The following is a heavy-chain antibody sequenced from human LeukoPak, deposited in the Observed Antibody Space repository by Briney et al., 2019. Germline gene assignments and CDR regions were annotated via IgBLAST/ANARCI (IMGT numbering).Heavy chain of an antibody. CDR1: DGSISSSSYY. Sequence: SETLSLTCTVSDGSISSSSYYWGWIRQPPGKGLEWIGYIYYSGSTNHNPSLKSRVTISVDTSKNQFSLKLSSVTAADTAVYYCARLRYDSSGYYWTHYYYYMDVWGKGTTVTVSS. J-gene: IGHJ6*03. V-gene: IGHV4-61*05. CDR3: ARLRYDSSGYYWTHYYYYMDV. D-gene: IGHD3-22*01. CDR2: IYYSGST.